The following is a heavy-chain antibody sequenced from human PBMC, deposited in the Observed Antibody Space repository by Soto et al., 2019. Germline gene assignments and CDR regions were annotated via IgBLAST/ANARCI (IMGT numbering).Heavy chain of an antibody. V-gene: IGHV3-33*01. J-gene: IGHJ1*01. CDR3: ARGEYCSGGSCYYVYFQH. CDR2: IWYDGSNK. CDR1: GFTFSSYV. Sequence: PGGSLRLSCAASGFTFSSYVMHWVRQAPGKGLEWVAVIWYDGSNKYYADSVKGRFTISRDNSKNTLYLQMNSLRAEDTAVYYCARGEYCSGGSCYYVYFQHWGQGTLVTVSS. D-gene: IGHD2-15*01.